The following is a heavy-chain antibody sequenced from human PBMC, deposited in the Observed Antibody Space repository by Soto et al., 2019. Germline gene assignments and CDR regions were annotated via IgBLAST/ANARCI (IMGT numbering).Heavy chain of an antibody. D-gene: IGHD5-18*01. J-gene: IGHJ6*02. CDR2: IWYDGSNK. CDR3: ARDGYRYDTAMGLAYYYYGMDV. V-gene: IGHV3-33*01. Sequence: QVQLVESGGGVVQPGRSLRLPCAASGFTFSSYGMHWVRQAPGKGLEWVAVIWYDGSNKYYADSVKGRFTISRDNSKNTLYLQMNSLRAEDTAVYYCARDGYRYDTAMGLAYYYYGMDVWGQGTTVTVSS. CDR1: GFTFSSYG.